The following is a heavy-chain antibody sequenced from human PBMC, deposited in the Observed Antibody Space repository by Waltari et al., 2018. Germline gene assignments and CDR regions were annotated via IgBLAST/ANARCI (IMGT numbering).Heavy chain of an antibody. V-gene: IGHV4-38-2*01. CDR1: GYSISSGYY. D-gene: IGHD2-15*01. CDR3: ASLGCSGGSCYSGNYYYGMDV. Sequence: QVQLQESGPGLVKPSETLSLTCAVSGYSISSGYYWGWIRQPPGKGLEWIGSIYHSGSTDYNPSPKSGVTISVDTSKNQFSLKLSSVTAADTAVYYCASLGCSGGSCYSGNYYYGMDVWGQGTTVTVSS. CDR2: IYHSGST. J-gene: IGHJ6*02.